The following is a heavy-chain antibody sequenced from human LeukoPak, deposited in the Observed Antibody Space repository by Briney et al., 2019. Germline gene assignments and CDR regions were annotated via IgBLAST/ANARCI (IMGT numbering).Heavy chain of an antibody. V-gene: IGHV1-46*03. Sequence: ASVKDSCKPSGYTFTSYYMHWVRQAPGQGLEWMGIINPSGGRTSYEQKFQGRLTMTRDTSTSTVYMELSSLRSEDTAVYYCARDEGYSYGSGHFDYWGQGTLVTVSS. J-gene: IGHJ4*02. CDR2: INPSGGRT. CDR3: ARDEGYSYGSGHFDY. CDR1: GYTFTSYY. D-gene: IGHD5-18*01.